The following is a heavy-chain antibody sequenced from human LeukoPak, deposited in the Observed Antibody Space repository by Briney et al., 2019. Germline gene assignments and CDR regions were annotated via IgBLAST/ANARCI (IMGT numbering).Heavy chain of an antibody. CDR1: GFTFSSDT. J-gene: IGHJ6*02. CDR3: ARGGSYYGDYYYYGMDV. Sequence: PGGSLRLSCAASGFTFSSDTMHWVRQAPGKGLEYVSGISSNGGRTYYANSEKGRFTISRDSSKNTLYLQMGSLRAEDMAVYYCARGGSYYGDYYYYGMDVWGQGTTVTVSS. CDR2: ISSNGGRT. D-gene: IGHD3-10*01. V-gene: IGHV3-64*01.